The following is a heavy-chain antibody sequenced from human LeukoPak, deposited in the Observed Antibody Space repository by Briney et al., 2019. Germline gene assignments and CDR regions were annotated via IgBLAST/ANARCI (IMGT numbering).Heavy chain of an antibody. V-gene: IGHV3-74*01. CDR1: GFTFSSYW. D-gene: IGHD6-19*01. CDR2: INSDGSST. Sequence: AGGSLRLSCAASGFTFSSYWMHWVRQAPGKGLVWVSRINSDGSSTSYADSVKGRFTISRDNAKNSLYLQMNSLRAEDTALYYCAKDITLYSSGAFDYWGQGTLVTVSP. CDR3: AKDITLYSSGAFDY. J-gene: IGHJ4*02.